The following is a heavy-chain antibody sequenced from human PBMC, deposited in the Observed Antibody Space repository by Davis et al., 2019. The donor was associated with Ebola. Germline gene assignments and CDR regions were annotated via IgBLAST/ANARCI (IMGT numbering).Heavy chain of an antibody. J-gene: IGHJ4*02. V-gene: IGHV4-39*07. CDR3: ARGPASYDFWSGYRY. CDR1: GGSISSRSYY. CDR2: INHSGST. D-gene: IGHD3-3*01. Sequence: MPSETLSLTCTVSGGSISSRSYYWSWLRQPPGKGLEWIGEINHSGSTNYNTSLKTRVTISVDTSKNQFSLKLSSVTAADTAVYYCARGPASYDFWSGYRYWGQGTLVTVSS.